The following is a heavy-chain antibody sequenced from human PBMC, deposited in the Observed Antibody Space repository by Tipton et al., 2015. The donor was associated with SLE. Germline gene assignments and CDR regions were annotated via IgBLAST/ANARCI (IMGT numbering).Heavy chain of an antibody. D-gene: IGHD6-19*01. CDR2: IYYSGST. V-gene: IGHV4-59*08. J-gene: IGHJ6*02. CDR1: GGSISSYY. CDR3: ARASIAVAGAIWYYYGMDV. Sequence: TLSLTCTVSGGSISSYYWSWIRQPPGKGLEWIGYIYYSGSTNYNPSLKGRVTLSVDTSKNQFSLKLSSVTAADTAVYYCARASIAVAGAIWYYYGMDVWGQGTTATVSS.